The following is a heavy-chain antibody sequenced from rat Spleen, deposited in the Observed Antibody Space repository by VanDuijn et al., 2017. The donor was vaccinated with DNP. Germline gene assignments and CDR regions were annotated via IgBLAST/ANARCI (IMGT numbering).Heavy chain of an antibody. V-gene: IGHV2-45*01. D-gene: IGHD1-11*01. CDR3: AREGYGLDY. J-gene: IGHJ2*01. CDR2: MWSGGST. Sequence: QVQLMESGPGLVQPSETLSLTCTVSGFSLTSYNVHWVRQPPGKGLEWMGVMWSGGSTDYNSALKSRLSISRDTSKNQVFLKMNSLQSEDTTTYYCAREGYGLDYWGQGVMVTVSS. CDR1: GFSLTSYN.